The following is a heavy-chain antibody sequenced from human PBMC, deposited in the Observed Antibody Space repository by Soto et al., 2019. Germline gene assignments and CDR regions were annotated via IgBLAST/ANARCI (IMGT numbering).Heavy chain of an antibody. CDR2: ISYDGSNK. J-gene: IGHJ4*02. Sequence: GGSLRLSCAASGFTFSSYGMHWVRQAPGKGLEWVAVISYDGSNKYYADSVKGRFTISRDNSKNTLYLQMNSLRAEDTAVYYCARHPRDGYNSYFYYWGQGTLVTVSS. CDR1: GFTFSSYG. V-gene: IGHV3-30*03. CDR3: ARHPRDGYNSYFYY. D-gene: IGHD5-18*01.